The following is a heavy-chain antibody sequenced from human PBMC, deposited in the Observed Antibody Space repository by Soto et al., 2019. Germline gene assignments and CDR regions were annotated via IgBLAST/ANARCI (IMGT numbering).Heavy chain of an antibody. CDR3: ARDEYNNGRNWLNP. D-gene: IGHD2-8*01. CDR1: GYSFSNSG. J-gene: IGHJ5*02. CDR2: ISTYNGNT. V-gene: IGHV1-18*01. Sequence: SVKVSCKASGYSFSNSGFSWMRQAPGQGLEWMGWISTYNGNTNYAQKFQGRLSMTRDTSTTTAFMELTTLRSDDTAVYYCARDEYNNGRNWLNPWGQGTLVTVSS.